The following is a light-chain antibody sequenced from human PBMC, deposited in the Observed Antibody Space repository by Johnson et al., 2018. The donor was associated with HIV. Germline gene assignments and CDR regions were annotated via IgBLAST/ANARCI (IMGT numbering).Light chain of an antibody. Sequence: QSVLTQPPSVSAAPGQKVTISCSGSSSNIGNNYVSWYQQFPETAPKLLIYDNNKRPSGIPDRFSGSKSGTSATLDITGLQTGDEAEYYCGTWDSSLNAYVFGTVTKVTVL. V-gene: IGLV1-51*01. J-gene: IGLJ1*01. CDR3: GTWDSSLNAYV. CDR2: DNN. CDR1: SSNIGNNY.